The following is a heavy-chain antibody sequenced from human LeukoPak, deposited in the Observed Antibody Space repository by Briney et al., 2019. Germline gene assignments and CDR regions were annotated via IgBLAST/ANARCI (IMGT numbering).Heavy chain of an antibody. Sequence: GESLKISCQGSGYSFTNYWIGLVRQMPGKDLEWMGIIYPGDSDTRYSPSFQGQVTISADKYISTAYLQWSSVMASDTAMYYCAGVRVDNFFDPWGQGTLVTVSS. J-gene: IGHJ5*02. CDR1: GYSFTNYW. CDR2: IYPGDSDT. V-gene: IGHV5-51*01. CDR3: AGVRVDNFFDP.